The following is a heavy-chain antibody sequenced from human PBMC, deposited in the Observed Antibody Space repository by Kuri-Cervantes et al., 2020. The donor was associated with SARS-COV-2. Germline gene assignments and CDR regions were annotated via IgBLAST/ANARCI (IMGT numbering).Heavy chain of an antibody. CDR3: ASCDSSSWYYFDY. J-gene: IGHJ4*02. CDR1: GGSISSSSYY. D-gene: IGHD6-13*01. V-gene: IGHV4-39*01. Sequence: GSLRLSCTVSGGSISSSSYYWGWIRQPPGKGLEWIGSIYYSGSTYYNPSLKSRVTISVDTSKNQFSLKLSSMTAADTAVYYCASCDSSSWYYFDYWGQGTLVTVSS. CDR2: IYYSGST.